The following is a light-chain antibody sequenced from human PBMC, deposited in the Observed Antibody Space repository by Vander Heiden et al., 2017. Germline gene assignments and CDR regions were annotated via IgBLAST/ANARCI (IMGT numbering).Light chain of an antibody. CDR1: NIGSKG. Sequence: SYVLTQPPPVSVAPGQTARSTCGGNNIGSKGVHWYQQKPGQAPVLVVYDDSDRPSGIPERFSGSNSGNTATLTISRVEAGDEADYYCQVWDSSSDHYVFGSGTKVTVL. CDR3: QVWDSSSDHYV. J-gene: IGLJ1*01. V-gene: IGLV3-21*02. CDR2: DDS.